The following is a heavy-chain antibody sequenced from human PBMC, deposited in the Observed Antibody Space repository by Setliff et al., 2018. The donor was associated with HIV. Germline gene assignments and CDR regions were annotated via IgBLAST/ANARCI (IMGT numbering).Heavy chain of an antibody. CDR2: IYYSGST. J-gene: IGHJ4*02. CDR1: GGSISSYY. V-gene: IGHV4-59*12. CDR3: ARDPPGYGDSNDY. D-gene: IGHD4-17*01. Sequence: SETLSLTCTVSGGSISSYYWSWIRQPPGKGLEWIGYIYYSGSTNYNPSLKSRVTISVDTSKNQFSLRLSSVTAADTAVYYCARDPPGYGDSNDYWGQGTLVTVSS.